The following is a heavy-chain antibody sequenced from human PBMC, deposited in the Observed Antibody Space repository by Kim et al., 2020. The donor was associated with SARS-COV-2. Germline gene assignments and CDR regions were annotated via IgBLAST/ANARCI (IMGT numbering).Heavy chain of an antibody. CDR3: ARHGTYKGNEADNWFDP. D-gene: IGHD1-20*01. CDR2: VYYSGST. CDR1: GGSISSYY. J-gene: IGHJ5*02. V-gene: IGHV4-59*08. Sequence: SETLSLTCTVSGGSISSYYWSWIRQPPGKGLEWIGYVYYSGSTNYNPSLKSRVTISVDTSKNQFSLKLSTVTAADTAVYYCARHGTYKGNEADNWFDPGG.